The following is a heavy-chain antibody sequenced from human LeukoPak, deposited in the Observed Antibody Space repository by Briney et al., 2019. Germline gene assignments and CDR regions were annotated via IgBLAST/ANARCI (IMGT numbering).Heavy chain of an antibody. J-gene: IGHJ4*02. CDR3: ASTSGYCSGGNCYSAFDY. CDR2: IYYSGST. CDR1: GGSVSTYY. D-gene: IGHD2-15*01. Sequence: PSETLSLTCTVSGGSVSTYYWNWIRQPPGKGLEWIGYIYYSGSTNYNPSLKSRLTISVDTSNNQFSPKLSSVTAADTAVYYCASTSGYCSGGNCYSAFDYWGQGTLVTVSS. V-gene: IGHV4-59*02.